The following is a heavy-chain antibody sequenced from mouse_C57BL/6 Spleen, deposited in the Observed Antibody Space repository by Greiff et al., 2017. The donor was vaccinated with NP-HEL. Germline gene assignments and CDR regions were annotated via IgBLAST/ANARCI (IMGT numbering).Heavy chain of an antibody. D-gene: IGHD1-1*01. V-gene: IGHV7-3*01. Sequence: DVKLVESGGGLVQPGASLSLSCAASGFTFTDYYMSWVRQPPGKALEWLGFIRNKDNGYTTEYSSSVKGRFTISRYNSQSILYLQMPALRAEDSATYYCARYDGSSYWYFDVWGTGTTVTVSS. J-gene: IGHJ1*03. CDR1: GFTFTDYY. CDR3: ARYDGSSYWYFDV. CDR2: IRNKDNGYTT.